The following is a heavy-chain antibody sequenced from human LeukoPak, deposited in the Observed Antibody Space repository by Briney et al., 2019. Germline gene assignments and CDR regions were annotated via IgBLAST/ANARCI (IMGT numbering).Heavy chain of an antibody. J-gene: IGHJ4*02. CDR2: IWYDGSNK. V-gene: IGHV3-33*01. CDR3: ARDLDGSGWYFDY. CDR1: GFTFSSYG. D-gene: IGHD6-19*01. Sequence: GRSLRLSCAASGFTFSSYGMHGVRQAPGKGLEWVAVIWYDGSNKYYADSVKGRFTISRDNSKNTLYLQMNSLRAEDTAVYYCARDLDGSGWYFDYWGQGTLVTVSS.